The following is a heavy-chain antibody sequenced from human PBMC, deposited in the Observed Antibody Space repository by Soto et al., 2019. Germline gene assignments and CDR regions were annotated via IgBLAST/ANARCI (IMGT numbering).Heavy chain of an antibody. Sequence: ASVEVSCKXSGYTFTSYDINWVRQATGQGLEWMGWMNPNSGNTGYAQKFQGRVTMTRNTSISTAYMELSSLRSEDTAVYYCARVRTSRYDILTGYYLTYYYYGMDVWGQGTTVTVSS. V-gene: IGHV1-8*01. CDR3: ARVRTSRYDILTGYYLTYYYYGMDV. D-gene: IGHD3-9*01. CDR2: MNPNSGNT. CDR1: GYTFTSYD. J-gene: IGHJ6*02.